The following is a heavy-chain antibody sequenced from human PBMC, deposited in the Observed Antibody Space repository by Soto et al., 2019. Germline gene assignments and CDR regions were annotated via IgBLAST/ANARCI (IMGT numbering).Heavy chain of an antibody. CDR2: INPSGGST. CDR3: ACNVDTAMGTYYYYGMDV. J-gene: IGHJ6*02. Sequence: ASVKVSCKASGYTFTSYYMHWVRQAPGQGLEWMGIINPSGGSTSYAQKFQGRVTMTRDTSTSTVYMELSSLRSEDTAVYYCACNVDTAMGTYYYYGMDVWGQGTTVTVSS. D-gene: IGHD5-18*01. V-gene: IGHV1-46*01. CDR1: GYTFTSYY.